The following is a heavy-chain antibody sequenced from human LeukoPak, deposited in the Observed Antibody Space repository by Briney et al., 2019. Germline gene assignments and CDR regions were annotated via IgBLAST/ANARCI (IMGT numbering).Heavy chain of an antibody. J-gene: IGHJ4*02. V-gene: IGHV3-11*01. CDR3: ARDQDEDRAGTTYDW. CDR1: GFSFSDYY. CDR2: ISNSGSTI. D-gene: IGHD1-1*01. Sequence: PGGSLRLSCAASGFSFSDYYMSWVRQAPGKGLEWISYISNSGSTIFYADSVKGRFTVSRDNAKNSLFLQMNSLRAEDTAVYYCARDQDEDRAGTTYDWWGQGTPVTVSS.